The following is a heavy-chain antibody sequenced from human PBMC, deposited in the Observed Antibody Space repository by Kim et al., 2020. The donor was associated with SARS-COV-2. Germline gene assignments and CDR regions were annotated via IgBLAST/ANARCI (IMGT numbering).Heavy chain of an antibody. J-gene: IGHJ6*02. CDR1: GYSYISYW. V-gene: IGHV5-10-1*01. CDR3: ARLSGSGSYTNYYFGMDV. CDR2: IDPRDSYT. D-gene: IGHD3-10*01. Sequence: GESLKISCKGSGYSYISYWITWVRQMPGKGLEWMGRIDPRDSYTNYSPSFQGHVTISVDKSIGTAYLQWSSLKASDTAIYYCARLSGSGSYTNYYFGMDVWGQGTTVTVSS.